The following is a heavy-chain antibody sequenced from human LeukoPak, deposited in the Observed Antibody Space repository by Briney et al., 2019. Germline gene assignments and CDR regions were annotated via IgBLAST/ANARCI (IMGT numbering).Heavy chain of an antibody. D-gene: IGHD7-27*01. Sequence: ASVKVSCKASGYTFTSYYMHWVRQAPGQGLEWMGIINPSGGSTSYAQKFQGRVTMTRDTSTSTVHMELSSLRSDDTAVYYCARGPPNWGYDYWGPGTLVTVSS. CDR3: ARGPPNWGYDY. V-gene: IGHV1-46*01. CDR1: GYTFTSYY. CDR2: INPSGGST. J-gene: IGHJ4*02.